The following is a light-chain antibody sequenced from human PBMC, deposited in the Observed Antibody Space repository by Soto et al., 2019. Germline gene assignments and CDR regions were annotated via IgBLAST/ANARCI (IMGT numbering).Light chain of an antibody. CDR3: QSYASSLSGWV. V-gene: IGLV1-40*01. CDR1: SSNIGAGYD. J-gene: IGLJ3*02. CDR2: GNS. Sequence: QSVLTQPPSVSGAPGQRVTISCTGSSSNIGAGYDVHWYQQLPGTAPKLLIYGNSNRPSGVPDRSSGSKSGTSASLAITGLQAEDEADYYCQSYASSLSGWVFGGGTKVTVL.